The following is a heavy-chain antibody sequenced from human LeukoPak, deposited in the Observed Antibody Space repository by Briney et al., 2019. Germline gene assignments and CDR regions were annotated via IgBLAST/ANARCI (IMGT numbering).Heavy chain of an antibody. CDR3: AIIAAHYYYYGMDV. J-gene: IGHJ6*02. CDR2: INAGNGNT. Sequence: GGSLRLSCAASGYTFTSYAMHWVRQAPGQRLEWMGWINAGNGNTKYSQKFQGRVTITRDTSASTAYMELSSLRSEDTAVYYCAIIAAHYYYYGMDVWGQGTTVTVSS. V-gene: IGHV1-3*01. CDR1: GYTFTSYA. D-gene: IGHD6-6*01.